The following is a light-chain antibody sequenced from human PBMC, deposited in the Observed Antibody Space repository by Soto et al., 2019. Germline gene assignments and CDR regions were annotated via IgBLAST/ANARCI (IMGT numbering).Light chain of an antibody. CDR3: QQYNNWPPWT. CDR2: GAS. Sequence: PGERATLSWRASQTVSSNYLAWCQQRPGQAPRLLIYGASTRAAGIPDRFSGSGSGTEFTLTISSLQSEDFAFYDCQQYNNWPPWTFGQGTQVDIK. J-gene: IGKJ1*01. CDR1: QTVSSN. V-gene: IGKV3D-15*01.